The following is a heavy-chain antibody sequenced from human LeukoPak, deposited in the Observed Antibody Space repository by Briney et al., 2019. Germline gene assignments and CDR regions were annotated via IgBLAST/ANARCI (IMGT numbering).Heavy chain of an antibody. CDR3: ARHRSLSIAAAFGY. Sequence: TSDTLSLTCSVSGGSISSSSYYWGWIRQPPGKGLEWIGTIYYGGRTYYNPTLKSRVTMSVDTSKNQFSLRLSSVTAADTAVYYCARHRSLSIAAAFGYWGQGTLVTVSS. CDR1: GGSISSSSYY. V-gene: IGHV4-39*01. CDR2: IYYGGRT. D-gene: IGHD6-25*01. J-gene: IGHJ4*02.